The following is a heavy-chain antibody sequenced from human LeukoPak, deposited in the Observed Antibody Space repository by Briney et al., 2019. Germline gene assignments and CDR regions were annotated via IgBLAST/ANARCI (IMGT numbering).Heavy chain of an antibody. CDR1: GGSFSGYY. J-gene: IGHJ5*02. D-gene: IGHD1-26*01. Sequence: SETLSLTCAVYGGSFSGYYWSWIRQPPGKGLEWIGEINHSGSTNYNPSLKSRVTISVDTSKNQFSLKLSSVTAADTAVYYCARDKSGSYSWFDPWGQGTLVTVSS. V-gene: IGHV4-34*01. CDR2: INHSGST. CDR3: ARDKSGSYSWFDP.